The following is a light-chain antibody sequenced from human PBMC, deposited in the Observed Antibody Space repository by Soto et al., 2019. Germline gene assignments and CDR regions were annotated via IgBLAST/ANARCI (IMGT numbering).Light chain of an antibody. CDR3: HQSETFPLT. CDR2: DVS. V-gene: IGKV1-13*02. Sequence: AIQLTQSPSSLSASVGDRVTITCRASQGISSAIAWYQQRPGKVPKLLIYDVSSLQSGVPPRFSGSGSGTDFTLTISSLQPEDFATYYCHQSETFPLTFGQGTRLEVK. CDR1: QGISSA. J-gene: IGKJ5*01.